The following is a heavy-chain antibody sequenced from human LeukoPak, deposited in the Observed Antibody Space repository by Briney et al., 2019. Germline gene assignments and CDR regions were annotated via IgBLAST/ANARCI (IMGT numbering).Heavy chain of an antibody. CDR3: AKYRAVADSDAFDI. CDR2: ISGSGGST. D-gene: IGHD6-19*01. Sequence: GGSLRLSCAASGFTFSSYGMSWVRQAPGKGLEWVSAISGSGGSTYYADSVKGRFTISRDNSRNTLYLQMNSPRAEDTAVYYCAKYRAVADSDAFDIWGQGTMVTVSS. V-gene: IGHV3-23*01. CDR1: GFTFSSYG. J-gene: IGHJ3*02.